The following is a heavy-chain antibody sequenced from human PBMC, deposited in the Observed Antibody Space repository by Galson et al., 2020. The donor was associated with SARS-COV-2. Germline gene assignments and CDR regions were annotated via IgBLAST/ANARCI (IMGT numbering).Heavy chain of an antibody. V-gene: IGHV1-18*01. CDR2: ISPYNGIT. CDR3: ARGAEASDY. J-gene: IGHJ4*02. Sequence: ASVKVSCRASGYTFTSYGITWVRQAPGQGLEWMGWISPYNGITNYAQILQGRVTMTTDTSTNTAYMELRSLRSDDTAVYYCARGAEASDYWGQGTLVTVSS. CDR1: GYTFTSYG.